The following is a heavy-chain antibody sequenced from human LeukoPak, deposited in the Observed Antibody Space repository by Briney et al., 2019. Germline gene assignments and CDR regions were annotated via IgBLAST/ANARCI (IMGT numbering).Heavy chain of an antibody. CDR2: IWFDGIRK. CDR3: ARDLEDSSPFGAFDM. CDR1: GFTFSNYG. V-gene: IGHV3-33*01. J-gene: IGHJ3*02. Sequence: PGGSLRLSCAASGFTFSNYGMHWVRQVPGKGLEGGAAIWFDGIRKYYADSVKGRLTISRDNSKNTLYLQMNSLRAEDTAVYYCARDLEDSSPFGAFDMWGQGTMVTVSS. D-gene: IGHD3-22*01.